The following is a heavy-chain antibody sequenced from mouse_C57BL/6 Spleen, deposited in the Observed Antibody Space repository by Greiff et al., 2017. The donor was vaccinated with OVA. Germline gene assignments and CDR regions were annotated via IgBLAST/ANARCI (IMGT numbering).Heavy chain of an antibody. CDR2: IYPGDGDT. CDR3: AREGTAQGPYY. J-gene: IGHJ2*01. D-gene: IGHD3-2*02. Sequence: QVQLKESGPELVKPGASVKISCKASGYAFSSSWMNWVKQRPGKGLEWIGRIYPGDGDTNYNGKFKGKATLTADKSSSTAYMQLSSLTSEDSAVYFCAREGTAQGPYYWGQGTTLTVSS. CDR1: GYAFSSSW. V-gene: IGHV1-82*01.